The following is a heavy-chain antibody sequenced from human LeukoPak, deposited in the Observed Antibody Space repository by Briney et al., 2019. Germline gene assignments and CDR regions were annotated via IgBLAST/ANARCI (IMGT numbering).Heavy chain of an antibody. CDR1: GHTFTRYG. Sequence: ASVKVSGKTSGHTFTRYGISWVRQAPGQGLEWMGWISGYNGNTNYAQKFQGRVNMTTDTSTSTAYMELRSLRSDDTAVYYCARDWSGGSCHFDYWGQGTLVTVPS. D-gene: IGHD2-15*01. CDR3: ARDWSGGSCHFDY. V-gene: IGHV1-18*04. J-gene: IGHJ4*02. CDR2: ISGYNGNT.